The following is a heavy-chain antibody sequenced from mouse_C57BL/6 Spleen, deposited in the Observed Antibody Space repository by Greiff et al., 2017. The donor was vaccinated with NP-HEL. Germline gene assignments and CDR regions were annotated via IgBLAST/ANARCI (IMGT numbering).Heavy chain of an antibody. J-gene: IGHJ2*01. D-gene: IGHD1-1*02. CDR1: GYSFTGYY. V-gene: IGHV1-42*01. CDR2: INPSTGGT. Sequence: VQLQQSGPELVKPGASVKISCKASGYSFTGYYMNWVKQSPEKSLEWIGEINPSTGGTTYNQKFKAKATLTVDKSSSTAYLQLKSLTSEDSAVYYCARPTLHYAMDYWGQGTTLTVSS. CDR3: ARPTLHYAMDY.